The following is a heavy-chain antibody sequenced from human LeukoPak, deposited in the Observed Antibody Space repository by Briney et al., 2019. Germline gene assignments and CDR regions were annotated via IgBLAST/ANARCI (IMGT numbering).Heavy chain of an antibody. V-gene: IGHV3-23*01. CDR1: GFTFSSYA. Sequence: PGGSLRLSCAASGFTFSSYAMSWVRQAPGKGLDWVSSDSESGGSTYYADSVKGRFTISRDNSKNTLYLQVNSLRAEDTAVYYCANDGPYCGGDCYFGDAFDIWGQGTMVTVSS. CDR2: DSESGGST. J-gene: IGHJ3*02. D-gene: IGHD2-21*02. CDR3: ANDGPYCGGDCYFGDAFDI.